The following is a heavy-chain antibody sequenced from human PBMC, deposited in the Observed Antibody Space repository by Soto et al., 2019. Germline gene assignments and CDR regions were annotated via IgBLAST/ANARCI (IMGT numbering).Heavy chain of an antibody. V-gene: IGHV4-30-4*01. J-gene: IGHJ4*02. CDR3: ARGNTPLDY. CDR1: GGSISSGYYY. Sequence: SETLCLTCTVSGGSISSGYYYWSWIRQPQGKGLEWIGYIYYSGSTYYNPSLKSRVTISVDTSKNQFSLKVSSVTAADTAVYYCARGNTPLDYWGQGTLVTVSS. CDR2: IYYSGST. D-gene: IGHD2-15*01.